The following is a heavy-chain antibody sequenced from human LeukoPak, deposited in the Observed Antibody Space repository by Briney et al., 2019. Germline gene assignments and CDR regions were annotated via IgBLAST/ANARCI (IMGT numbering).Heavy chain of an antibody. Sequence: SSVKVSCKASGGTFTSYAISWVRQAPGQGLEWMGGIIPIFGTANYAQKFQGRVTITADASTSTAYMELSSLRSEDTAVYYCASNSIAAHDYYFDYWGQGTLVTVSS. D-gene: IGHD6-6*01. V-gene: IGHV1-69*01. J-gene: IGHJ4*02. CDR2: IIPIFGTA. CDR1: GGTFTSYA. CDR3: ASNSIAAHDYYFDY.